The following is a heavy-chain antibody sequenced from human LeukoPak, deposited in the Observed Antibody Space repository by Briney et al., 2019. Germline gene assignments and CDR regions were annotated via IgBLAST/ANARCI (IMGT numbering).Heavy chain of an antibody. J-gene: IGHJ4*02. V-gene: IGHV4-34*01. CDR1: GGSFSGYY. CDR2: INHSGST. Sequence: SETLSLTCAVYGGSFSGYYWSWIRQPPGKGLEWIGEINHSGSTNYNPSLKSRVTISVDTSKNQFSLKLSSVTAADTAVYYCARGQYCSSTSCYPDYWGQGTLVTVSS. CDR3: ARGQYCSSTSCYPDY. D-gene: IGHD2-2*01.